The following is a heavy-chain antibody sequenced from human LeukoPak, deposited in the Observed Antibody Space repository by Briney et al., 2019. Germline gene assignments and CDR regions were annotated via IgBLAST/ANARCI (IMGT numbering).Heavy chain of an antibody. V-gene: IGHV1-2*02. CDR3: ARDRGIAVAGTIVWYYYYGMDV. J-gene: IGHJ6*02. D-gene: IGHD6-19*01. Sequence: ASVTVSCKASGYTFTGYYMHWARQAPGQGLEWMGWINPNSGGTNYAQKIQGRVTMTRDTSISTAYMELSRLRSDDTAVYYCARDRGIAVAGTIVWYYYYGMDVWGQGTTVTVSS. CDR1: GYTFTGYY. CDR2: INPNSGGT.